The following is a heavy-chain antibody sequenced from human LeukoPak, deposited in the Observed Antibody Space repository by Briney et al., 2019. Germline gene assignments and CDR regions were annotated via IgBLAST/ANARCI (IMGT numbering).Heavy chain of an antibody. CDR3: AREHYFYHMDG. V-gene: IGHV3-21*01. CDR2: IRSSNSDT. CDR1: GFTFSSYN. Sequence: GGSLRLSCAASGFTFSSYNMNWVRQAPGKGLEWVSSIRSSNSDTYYADLVKGRFSVSRDNAENSLYLQMNSLRAEDTAVYYCAREHYFYHMDGWGEGTTVTVSS. J-gene: IGHJ6*03.